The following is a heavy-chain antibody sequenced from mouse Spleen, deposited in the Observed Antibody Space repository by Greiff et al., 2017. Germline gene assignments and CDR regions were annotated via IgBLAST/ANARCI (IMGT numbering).Heavy chain of an antibody. CDR2: ISNGGGST. Sequence: EVMLVESGGGLVQPGGSLKLSCATSGFTFSDYYMYWVRQTPEKRLEWVAYISNGGGSTYYPDTVKGRFTISRDNAKNTLYLQMSRLKSEDTAMYYCARQDYGAWFAYWGQGTLVTVSA. CDR3: ARQDYGAWFAY. CDR1: GFTFSDYY. V-gene: IGHV5-12*02. D-gene: IGHD2-4*01. J-gene: IGHJ3*01.